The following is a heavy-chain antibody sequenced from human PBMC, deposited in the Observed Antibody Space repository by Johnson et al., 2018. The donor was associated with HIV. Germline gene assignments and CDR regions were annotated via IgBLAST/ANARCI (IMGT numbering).Heavy chain of an antibody. CDR3: ARVFYAIFGLGDAFDI. CDR2: ISYDGSNK. J-gene: IGHJ3*02. V-gene: IGHV3-30*04. CDR1: GFTFSSYA. D-gene: IGHD3/OR15-3a*01. Sequence: QLVESGGGVVQPGRSLRLSCAASGFTFSSYAMHWVRQAPGKGLEWVAVISYDGSNKYYADSVKGRFTISRDNSKNTLYLQMNSLRAEDTAVYYCARVFYAIFGLGDAFDIWGQGTMVTVSS.